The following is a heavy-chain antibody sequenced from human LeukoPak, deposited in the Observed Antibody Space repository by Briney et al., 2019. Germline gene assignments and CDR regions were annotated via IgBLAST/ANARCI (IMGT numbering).Heavy chain of an antibody. V-gene: IGHV3-21*01. CDR2: ISSSSSYI. CDR1: GFTFISYS. Sequence: GGSLRLSCAASGFTFISYSMKWVRQAPGEGLEWVSSISSSSSYIYYADSVKGRFTISRDNAKNSLYLQMNSLRAEDTAVYYCARGGVYSSGWYVDYWGQGTLVTVSS. CDR3: ARGGVYSSGWYVDY. D-gene: IGHD6-19*01. J-gene: IGHJ4*02.